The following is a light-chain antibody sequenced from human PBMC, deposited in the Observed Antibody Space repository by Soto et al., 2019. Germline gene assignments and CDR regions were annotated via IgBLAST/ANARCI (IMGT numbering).Light chain of an antibody. Sequence: EIVMTQSPATVSVSPGERASLSCRASQSVSSDLAWYQQKPGQAPRLLIYGASTRATGISARFSVSGSGTEFPRTISSLQSEDFAVYYCQQYNDWPRTFGQGTKVEIK. CDR3: QQYNDWPRT. V-gene: IGKV3-15*01. J-gene: IGKJ1*01. CDR2: GAS. CDR1: QSVSSD.